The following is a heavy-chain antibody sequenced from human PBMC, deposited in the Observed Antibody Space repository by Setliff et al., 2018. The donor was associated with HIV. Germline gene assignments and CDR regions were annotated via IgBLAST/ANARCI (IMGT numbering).Heavy chain of an antibody. CDR3: VRGSIGFCSGMTNCQSLFDI. CDR2: IHDDGST. J-gene: IGHJ3*02. Sequence: PGGSLRLSCAASGLSVRSNYMTWVRQALGKGLEYVSVIHDDGSTNYADSVKGRFSISRDDAKNSLYLQANSLRAEDTAVYYCVRGSIGFCSGMTNCQSLFDIWGQGTMVTVSS. D-gene: IGHD2-15*01. V-gene: IGHV3-66*01. CDR1: GLSVRSNY.